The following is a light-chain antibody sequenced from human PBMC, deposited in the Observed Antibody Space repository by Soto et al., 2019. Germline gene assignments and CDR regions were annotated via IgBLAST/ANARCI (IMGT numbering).Light chain of an antibody. CDR2: EVT. Sequence: QSALTQPRSVSGSPGQSVTISCTGTSSDVGGYNYVSWYQQYPGKAPKLIIYEVTKRPSGTSDRFSAFQSGNTASLAISGLQADDEADYYCSSYTRSSTLVFGGGTKLTVL. V-gene: IGLV2-11*01. J-gene: IGLJ3*02. CDR1: SSDVGGYNY. CDR3: SSYTRSSTLV.